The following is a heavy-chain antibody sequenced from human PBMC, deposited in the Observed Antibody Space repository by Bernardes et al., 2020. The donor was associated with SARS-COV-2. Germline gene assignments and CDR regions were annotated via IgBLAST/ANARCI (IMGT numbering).Heavy chain of an antibody. V-gene: IGHV1-24*01. CDR2: FDPEDGET. Sequence: ASVKVSCKVSGYTLTELSMHWVRQAPGKGLEWMGGFDPEDGETIYAQKFQGRVTMTEDTSTDTAYMELSSLRSEDTAVYYCATTVTVRKYYDSSGYYHWGQGTLVTVSS. J-gene: IGHJ5*02. D-gene: IGHD3-22*01. CDR1: GYTLTELS. CDR3: ATTVTVRKYYDSSGYYH.